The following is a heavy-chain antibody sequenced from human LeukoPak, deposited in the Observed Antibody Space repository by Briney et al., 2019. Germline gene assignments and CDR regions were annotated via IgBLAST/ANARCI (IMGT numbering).Heavy chain of an antibody. CDR1: GGSFSGYY. J-gene: IGHJ6*02. V-gene: IGHV4-34*01. D-gene: IGHD3-3*01. CDR3: ARDTYYDFWSGSLSTLNYYYYGMDV. CDR2: INHSGST. Sequence: SETLSLTCAVYGGSFSGYYWSWIRQPPGKGLEWIGEINHSGSTNYNPSLKSRVTISVDTSKNQFSLKLSSVTAADTAVYYCARDTYYDFWSGSLSTLNYYYYGMDVWGQGTTVTVSS.